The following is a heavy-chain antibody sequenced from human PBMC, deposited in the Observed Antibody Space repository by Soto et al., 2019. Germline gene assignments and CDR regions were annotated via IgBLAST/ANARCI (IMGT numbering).Heavy chain of an antibody. V-gene: IGHV2-26*01. Sequence: GSGPTLVNPTETLTLTCTVSGFSLSNARMGVSWIRQPPGKALEWLAHIFSNDEKSYSTSLKSRLTISKDTSKSQVILTMTNMDPVDTATYYCARIAVAGTRYYYYYMDVWGKGTTVTVSS. CDR2: IFSNDEK. J-gene: IGHJ6*03. CDR3: ARIAVAGTRYYYYYMDV. CDR1: GFSLSNARMG. D-gene: IGHD6-19*01.